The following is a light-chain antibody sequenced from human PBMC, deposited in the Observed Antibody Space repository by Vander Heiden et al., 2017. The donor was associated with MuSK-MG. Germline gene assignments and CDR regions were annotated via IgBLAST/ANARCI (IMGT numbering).Light chain of an antibody. CDR2: EVS. CDR3: SSHTSSSTWV. V-gene: IGLV2-14*01. Sequence: QSALTQPASASGSPGQSITISCTGTSSDVGGYNYVSWYQQHPGKAPKLMIYEVSNRPSGVSNRFSGSKSGNTASLSISGLQAEDEADYYCSSHTSSSTWVFGGGTKLTVL. J-gene: IGLJ3*02. CDR1: SSDVGGYNY.